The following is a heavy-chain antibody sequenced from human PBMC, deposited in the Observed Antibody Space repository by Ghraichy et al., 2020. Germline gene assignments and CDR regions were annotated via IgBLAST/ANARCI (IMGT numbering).Heavy chain of an antibody. CDR1: GGTFSSYA. D-gene: IGHD3-10*01. CDR2: IIPIFGTA. V-gene: IGHV1-69*13. Sequence: SVKVSCKASGGTFSSYAISWVRQAPGQGLEWMGGIIPIFGTANYAQKFQGRVTITADESTSTAYMELSSLRSEDTAVYYCAREGLWFGELLPPGEDYYYGMDVWGQGTTVTVSS. J-gene: IGHJ6*02. CDR3: AREGLWFGELLPPGEDYYYGMDV.